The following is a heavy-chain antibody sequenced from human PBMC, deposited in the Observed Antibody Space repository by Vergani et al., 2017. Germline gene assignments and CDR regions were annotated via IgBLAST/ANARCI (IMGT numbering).Heavy chain of an antibody. CDR1: GFTFSSYS. J-gene: IGHJ6*03. D-gene: IGHD3-3*01. CDR3: AKHPNYDFWSGPDNYYYMDV. V-gene: IGHV3-48*01. CDR2: ISSSSSTI. Sequence: EVQLVESGGGLVQPGGSLRLSCAASGFTFSSYSMNWVRQAPGKGLEWVSYISSSSSTIYYADSVKGRFTISRDNAKNSLYLQMNSLRAEDTAVYYCAKHPNYDFWSGPDNYYYMDVWGKGTTVTVSS.